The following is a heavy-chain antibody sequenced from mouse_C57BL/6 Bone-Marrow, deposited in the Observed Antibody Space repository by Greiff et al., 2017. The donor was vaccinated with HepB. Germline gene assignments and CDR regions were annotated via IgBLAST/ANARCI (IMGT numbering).Heavy chain of an antibody. J-gene: IGHJ4*01. CDR1: GYTFTSYW. Sequence: QVQLQQPGAELVRPGSSVKLSCKASGYTFTSYWMHWVKQRPIQGLEWIGNIDPSDSETHYNQKFKDKATLTVDKSSRTAYMQLSSLTSEDSAVYDRARSTTVVEGGNAMDDWGKGTSVTVSS. D-gene: IGHD1-1*01. CDR3: ARSTTVVEGGNAMDD. CDR2: IDPSDSET. V-gene: IGHV1-52*01.